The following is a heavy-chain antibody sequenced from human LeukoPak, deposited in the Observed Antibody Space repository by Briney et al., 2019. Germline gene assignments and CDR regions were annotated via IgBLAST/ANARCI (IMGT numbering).Heavy chain of an antibody. J-gene: IGHJ4*02. CDR1: RFTFSNYW. CDR2: INQDGSEI. Sequence: GGSLRLSCAASRFTFSNYWMTWVSQAPGRGLEWVGNINQDGSEINYVDSVKGRFTISRDNAETSLYLQMNSLRAEDTAIYYCARDRHINSWSNDRFDYWGQGALVTVSS. CDR3: ARDRHINSWSNDRFDY. D-gene: IGHD6-13*01. V-gene: IGHV3-7*01.